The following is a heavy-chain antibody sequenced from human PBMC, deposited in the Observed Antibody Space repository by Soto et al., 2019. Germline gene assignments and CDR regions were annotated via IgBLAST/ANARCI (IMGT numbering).Heavy chain of an antibody. Sequence: QGQLVQSGGEVKKSSASVKVSCKASGYTFSRYGISWVRQAPGQGLEWMGWISGYNGDTNYAQKFQGRVTMTIDTSTTTAYMELRRLTSDDTAVYYCAKNGQPPYYYYGLDVWGQGTTVTVSS. CDR2: ISGYNGDT. V-gene: IGHV1-18*01. CDR3: AKNGQPPYYYYGLDV. J-gene: IGHJ6*02. CDR1: GYTFSRYG. D-gene: IGHD2-8*01.